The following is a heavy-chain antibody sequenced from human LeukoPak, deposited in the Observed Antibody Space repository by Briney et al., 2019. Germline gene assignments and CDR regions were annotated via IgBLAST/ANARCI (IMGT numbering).Heavy chain of an antibody. CDR1: GFTFSSYA. Sequence: GGSLRLSCAASGFTFSSYAMHWVRQAPGKGLEYVSAISSDGGSPYYANSVQGSFIIYRDNSKNTLYLQMGRLSPEDMAVYYCARVGDLEAFDIWGQGTMVTVSS. CDR2: ISSDGGSP. CDR3: ARVGDLEAFDI. V-gene: IGHV3-64*01. D-gene: IGHD4-17*01. J-gene: IGHJ3*02.